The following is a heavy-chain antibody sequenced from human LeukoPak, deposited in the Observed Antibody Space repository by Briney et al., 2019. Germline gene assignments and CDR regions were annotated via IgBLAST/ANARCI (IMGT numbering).Heavy chain of an antibody. V-gene: IGHV4-4*02. J-gene: IGHJ4*02. CDR3: ARGDGYPSTDY. Sequence: PSETLSLTCAVSGGSISSSNWWSWVRQPPGKGLEWIGEIYHSGSTNYNPSLKSRVTISVDTSKNQFSLKLSSVTAADTAVYYCARGDGYPSTDYWGQGTLVTVSS. CDR2: IYHSGST. CDR1: GGSISSSNW. D-gene: IGHD5-24*01.